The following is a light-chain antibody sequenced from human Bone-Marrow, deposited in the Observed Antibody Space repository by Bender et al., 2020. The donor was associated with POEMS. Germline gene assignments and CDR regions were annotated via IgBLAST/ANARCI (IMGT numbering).Light chain of an antibody. CDR1: RSNIGSNV. J-gene: IGLJ2*01. Sequence: QSVLTQPPSASGAPGQRVTISCSGSRSNIGSNVASWFQQLPGAAPKTLIYTDDRRPSGVPDRFSGSKSGTSASLDISGLQSEDEAEYFCAAWYDILNGLVFGGGTKLTVL. CDR3: AAWYDILNGLV. CDR2: TDD. V-gene: IGLV1-44*01.